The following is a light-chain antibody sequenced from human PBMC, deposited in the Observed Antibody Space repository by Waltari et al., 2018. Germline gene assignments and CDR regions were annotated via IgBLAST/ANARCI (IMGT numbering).Light chain of an antibody. Sequence: QTVVTQEPSFSVSPGGTVTLTCGLSSGSVSTSYYPSWYQQPPGQAPRTLIYSTNTRSSGVPERFSGSILGNKAALTITGAQADDESDYYCVLYMGSGTVVFGGGTKLTVL. CDR1: SGSVSTSYY. CDR2: STN. V-gene: IGLV8-61*01. J-gene: IGLJ2*01. CDR3: VLYMGSGTVV.